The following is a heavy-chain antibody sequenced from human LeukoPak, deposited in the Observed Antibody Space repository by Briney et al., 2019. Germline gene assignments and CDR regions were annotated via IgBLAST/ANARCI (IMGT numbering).Heavy chain of an antibody. Sequence: GGSLRLSCAASGFTFSSYEMNWVRQAPGKGLEWVSYISSSCSTIYYADAVKGRYTISRDNAKNSLYLQMISLRAEDTAVYYCAELGITMIGGVWGKGTTVTISS. V-gene: IGHV3-48*03. D-gene: IGHD3-10*02. CDR2: ISSSCSTI. CDR1: GFTFSSYE. CDR3: AELGITMIGGV. J-gene: IGHJ6*04.